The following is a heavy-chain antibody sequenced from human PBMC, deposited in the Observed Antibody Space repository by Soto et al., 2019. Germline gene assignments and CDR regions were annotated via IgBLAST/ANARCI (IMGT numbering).Heavy chain of an antibody. D-gene: IGHD6-19*01. Sequence: SETLSLTCTVSGGSVSSGSYYWSWIRQPPGKGLEWIGYIYYSGSTNYNPSLKSRVTISVDTSKNQFSLKLSSVTAADTAVYYCAREPSSGWYSLFDYWGQGTLVTVSS. V-gene: IGHV4-61*01. CDR2: IYYSGST. J-gene: IGHJ4*02. CDR1: GGSVSSGSYY. CDR3: AREPSSGWYSLFDY.